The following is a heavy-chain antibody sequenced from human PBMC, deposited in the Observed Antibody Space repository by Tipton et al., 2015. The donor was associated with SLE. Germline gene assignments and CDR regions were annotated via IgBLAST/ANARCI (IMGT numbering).Heavy chain of an antibody. Sequence: TLSLTCTVSGGSIRSSSYYWVWIRQPPGKGLEWIGIIFYSGGTYSNPSLKSRVSMSVDTSKNQFSLELTSVTAADTAVYYCSRYTVGTMEDPWGQGILVTVSS. CDR3: SRYTVGTMEDP. CDR2: IFYSGGT. CDR1: GGSIRSSSYY. D-gene: IGHD4-11*01. V-gene: IGHV4-39*07. J-gene: IGHJ5*02.